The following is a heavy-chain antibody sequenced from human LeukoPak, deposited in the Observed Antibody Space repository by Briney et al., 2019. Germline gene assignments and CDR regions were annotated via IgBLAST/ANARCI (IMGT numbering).Heavy chain of an antibody. CDR3: ARVAEPAAPVNWFDP. CDR2: IKQDGSEK. V-gene: IGHV3-7*01. J-gene: IGHJ5*01. Sequence: GGSLRLSCAASGFTFSSYWMNWVRQAPGKGLEWVANIKQDGSEKYYVDSVKGRFTISRDNAKNSLYLQMNSLRAEDTAVYYCARVAEPAAPVNWFDPWGQGTTVTVSS. CDR1: GFTFSSYW. D-gene: IGHD2-2*01.